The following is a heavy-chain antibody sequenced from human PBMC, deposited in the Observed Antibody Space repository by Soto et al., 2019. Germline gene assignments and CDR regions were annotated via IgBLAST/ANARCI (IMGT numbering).Heavy chain of an antibody. J-gene: IGHJ4*02. CDR2: IDPSDSDT. D-gene: IGHD3-9*01. V-gene: IGHV5-10-1*01. Sequence: PGEALKISWQGSGYTFRSNWISWVRQVSDKGLELMGNIDPSDSDTYYSKSFQGHVTMSVDESTRTAYLQWSSLKASDTAMYYCARQRDILTAYSAAHXWGQGTLVTVSX. CDR3: ARQRDILTAYSAAHX. CDR1: GYTFRSNW.